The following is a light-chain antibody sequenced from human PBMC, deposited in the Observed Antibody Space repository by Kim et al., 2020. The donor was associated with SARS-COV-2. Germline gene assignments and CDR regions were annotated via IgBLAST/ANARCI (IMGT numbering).Light chain of an antibody. CDR3: QQYNNWPPYT. J-gene: IGKJ2*01. Sequence: VSPVERASHSCRASQSVSNNLAWYQQKPGQAPRLLIDGASTRATDIPARFSGSGSGTEFTLTITSLQSEDFAVYYCQQYNNWPPYTFGQGTKLEIK. CDR1: QSVSNN. V-gene: IGKV3-15*01. CDR2: GAS.